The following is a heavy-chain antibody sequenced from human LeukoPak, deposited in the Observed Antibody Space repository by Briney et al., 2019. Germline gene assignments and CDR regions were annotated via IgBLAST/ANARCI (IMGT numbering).Heavy chain of an antibody. CDR2: IYTSGST. D-gene: IGHD3-22*01. CDR1: GGSISSYY. V-gene: IGHV4-4*07. Sequence: SETLSLTCTVSGGSISSYYWSWIRQPAGKGLEWIGRIYTSGSTNYNPSLESRVTMSVDTSKNQFSLKLSSVTAADTAVYYCARGRAPYYYDSSGYYPHHWFDPWGQGTLVTVSS. J-gene: IGHJ5*02. CDR3: ARGRAPYYYDSSGYYPHHWFDP.